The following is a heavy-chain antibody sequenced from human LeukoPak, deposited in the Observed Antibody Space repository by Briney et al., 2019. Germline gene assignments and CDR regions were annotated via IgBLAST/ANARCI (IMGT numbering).Heavy chain of an antibody. CDR3: AREAISSSWYYFDY. D-gene: IGHD6-13*01. CDR1: GFTFISHT. CDR2: VSGNGANT. J-gene: IGHJ4*02. Sequence: PGGSLRLSCAASGFTFISHTMSWIRQAPGKGLEWVSGVSGNGANTYYADSVKGRFTISRDNAKNTLYLQMNSLRAEDTAVYYCAREAISSSWYYFDYWGQGTLVTVSS. V-gene: IGHV3-23*01.